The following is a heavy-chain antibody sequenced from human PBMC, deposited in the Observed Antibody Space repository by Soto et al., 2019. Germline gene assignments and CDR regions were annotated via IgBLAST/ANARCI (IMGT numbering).Heavy chain of an antibody. CDR1: GGSISSYY. CDR2: IYYSGST. V-gene: IGHV4-59*12. J-gene: IGHJ6*03. Sequence: SETLSLTCTVSGGSISSYYWSWIRQPPGKGLEWIGYIYYSGSTNYNPSLKSRVTISVDTSKNQFSLKLSSVTAADTAVYYCARVETYCTNGVCYSGDYYYYMDVWGKGTTVTVSS. D-gene: IGHD2-8*01. CDR3: ARVETYCTNGVCYSGDYYYYMDV.